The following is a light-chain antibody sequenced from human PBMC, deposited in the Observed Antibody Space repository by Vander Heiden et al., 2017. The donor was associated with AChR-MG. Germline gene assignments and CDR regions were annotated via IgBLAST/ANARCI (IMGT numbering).Light chain of an antibody. CDR1: SSNVGSNS. CDR3: AAWDGSLNGVL. Sequence: QSVLTPPPSASGTPGQRVTISCSGSSSNVGSNSVNWYQQLPGTAPKLLIYSNHQRPSGVPDRFSGSKSGTSASLAISGLQSEDEADYYCAAWDGSLNGVLFGGGTKLTVL. V-gene: IGLV1-44*01. J-gene: IGLJ2*01. CDR2: SNH.